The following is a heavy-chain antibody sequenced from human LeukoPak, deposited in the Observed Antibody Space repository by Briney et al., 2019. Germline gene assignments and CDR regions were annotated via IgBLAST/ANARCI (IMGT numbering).Heavy chain of an antibody. V-gene: IGHV4-39*01. CDR3: PRLVAAPGTYYFDY. Sequence: SETLSLTCSVSGGSISSLYWGWIRQPPGKGLEWIGSLYYSGSTFYNPSLKSRVTISVDTSKNQFSLKLSSVTAADTAAYYCPRLVAAPGTYYFDYWGQGTLVTVSS. D-gene: IGHD6-13*01. CDR1: GGSISSLY. J-gene: IGHJ4*02. CDR2: LYYSGST.